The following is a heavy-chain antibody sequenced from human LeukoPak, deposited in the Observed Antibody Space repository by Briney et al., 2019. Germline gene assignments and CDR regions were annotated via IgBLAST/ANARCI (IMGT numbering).Heavy chain of an antibody. CDR1: GGSISSYY. D-gene: IGHD5-12*01. Sequence: SETLSLTCTVSGGSISSYYWSWIRQPPGKGLEWIGYIYYSGSTNYNPSLKSRVTISVDTSKNQFSLKLSSVTAADTAVYYCARQGVATDFDYWGQGTLVTVSS. CDR3: ARQGVATDFDY. J-gene: IGHJ4*02. CDR2: IYYSGST. V-gene: IGHV4-59*08.